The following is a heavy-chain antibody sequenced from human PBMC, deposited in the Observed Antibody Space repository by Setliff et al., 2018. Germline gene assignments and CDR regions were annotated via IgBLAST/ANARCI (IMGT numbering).Heavy chain of an antibody. CDR3: ARASGGVIAPYFDY. J-gene: IGHJ4*02. Sequence: PFETLSLTCAVYGGSFSGYYWSWIRQPPGKGLEWIGSIYHSGSTYYNPSLKSRVTISVDRSKNQFSLKLSSVTAADTAVYYCARASGGVIAPYFDYWGQGTLVTVSS. CDR1: GGSFSGYY. CDR2: IYHSGST. D-gene: IGHD3-16*02. V-gene: IGHV4-34*01.